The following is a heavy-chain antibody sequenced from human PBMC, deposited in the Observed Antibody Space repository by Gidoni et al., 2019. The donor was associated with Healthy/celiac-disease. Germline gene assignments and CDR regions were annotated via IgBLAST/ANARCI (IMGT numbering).Heavy chain of an antibody. V-gene: IGHV4-31*03. CDR3: ASSSMGEISRTSIDY. Sequence: QVQLQESGPGLVKPSQTLSLTCTVSGGSISSGGYYWSWIRQHPGKGLEWIGYIYYSGSTYYNPSLKSRVTISVDTSKNQFSLKLSSVTVADTAVYYCASSSMGEISRTSIDYWGQGTLVTVSS. J-gene: IGHJ4*02. D-gene: IGHD3-16*01. CDR2: IYYSGST. CDR1: GGSISSGGYY.